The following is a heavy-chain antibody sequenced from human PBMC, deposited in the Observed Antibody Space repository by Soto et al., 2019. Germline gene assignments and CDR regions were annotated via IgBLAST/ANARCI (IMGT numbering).Heavy chain of an antibody. D-gene: IGHD4-17*01. Sequence: QITLKESGPTLVKPTQTLTLTCTFSGFSLSTSGVGVGWIRQPPGKALEWLALIYWDDDKRYSPSLKSRLTITKDTSKNQVVLTMTNMDPVDTATYYCARDYGDLRLSDAFDTWGQGTMVTVSS. CDR1: GFSLSTSGVG. CDR3: ARDYGDLRLSDAFDT. V-gene: IGHV2-5*02. J-gene: IGHJ3*02. CDR2: IYWDDDK.